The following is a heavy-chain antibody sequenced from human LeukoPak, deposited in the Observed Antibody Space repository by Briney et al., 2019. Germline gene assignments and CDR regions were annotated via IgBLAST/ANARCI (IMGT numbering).Heavy chain of an antibody. CDR3: ARDPGVAVADIPFWFDP. CDR2: IIPIFGTA. V-gene: IGHV1-69*06. Sequence: EASVKVSCKASGGTFSSYAISWVRLAPGQGLEWMGGIIPIFGTANYAQKFQGRVTITADKSTSTAYMELSSLRSEDTAVYYCARDPGVAVADIPFWFDPWGQGTLVTVSS. CDR1: GGTFSSYA. D-gene: IGHD6-19*01. J-gene: IGHJ5*02.